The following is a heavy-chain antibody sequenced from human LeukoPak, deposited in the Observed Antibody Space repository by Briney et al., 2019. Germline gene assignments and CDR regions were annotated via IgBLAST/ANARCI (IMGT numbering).Heavy chain of an antibody. J-gene: IGHJ6*02. CDR1: GYTFTSYD. CDR3: ARVYSSSWLLPHYYYYYGMDV. CDR2: MNPNSGNT. V-gene: IGHV1-8*01. Sequence: ASVKVSCKASGYTFTSYDINWVRQATGQGLEWMGWMNPNSGNTGYAQKFQGRVTMTRNTSISTAYMELSSLRSEDTAVYYCARVYSSSWLLPHYYYYYGMDVWGQGTTVTVSS. D-gene: IGHD6-13*01.